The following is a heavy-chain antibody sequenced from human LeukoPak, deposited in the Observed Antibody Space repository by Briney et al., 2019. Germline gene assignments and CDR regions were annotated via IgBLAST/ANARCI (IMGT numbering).Heavy chain of an antibody. D-gene: IGHD6-13*01. J-gene: IGHJ4*02. V-gene: IGHV4-59*01. CDR3: ARVAPIIAGSYYFDS. CDR1: GGFITNYY. Sequence: SETLSLTCSVSGGFITNYYWSWIRQHPGKGLEWIGYIYDSGSTSYNPSLKSRVTMSVDTSKKQFSLKLSSVTAADTALYYCARVAPIIAGSYYFDSWGQGTLVTVSS. CDR2: IYDSGST.